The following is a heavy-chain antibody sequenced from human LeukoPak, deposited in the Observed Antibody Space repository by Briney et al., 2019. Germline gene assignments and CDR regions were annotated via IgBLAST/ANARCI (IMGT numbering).Heavy chain of an antibody. J-gene: IGHJ5*02. Sequence: ASVKVSCKASGYTFTSYDINWVRQATGQGLEWMGWMNPNSGNTGYAQKFQGRVTMTRNTSISTAYMELSSLRSEDTAVYYCARRKQLREPEGFDPWGQGTLVTVSS. CDR1: GYTFTSYD. V-gene: IGHV1-8*01. D-gene: IGHD6-13*01. CDR3: ARRKQLREPEGFDP. CDR2: MNPNSGNT.